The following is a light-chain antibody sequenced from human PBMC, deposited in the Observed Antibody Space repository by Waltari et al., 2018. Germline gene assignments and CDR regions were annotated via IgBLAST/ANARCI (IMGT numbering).Light chain of an antibody. J-gene: IGLJ2*01. CDR1: SSNIGAGYD. CDR2: GNR. CDR3: QSYDSSLSGSV. Sequence: QSGLTQPPSVSGAPGQRVTISCTGSSSNIGAGYDVHWYQLLPGTAPQLLIHGNRNRPSGVPGRFPGSKSGTSASLAITGLQAEDEAGYDCQSYDSSLSGSVFGGGTKLTVL. V-gene: IGLV1-40*01.